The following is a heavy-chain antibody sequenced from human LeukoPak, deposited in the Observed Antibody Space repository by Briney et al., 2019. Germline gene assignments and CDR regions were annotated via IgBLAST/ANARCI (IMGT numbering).Heavy chain of an antibody. CDR3: ARDRARIVGATHYYYYGMDV. J-gene: IGHJ6*02. V-gene: IGHV4-59*01. CDR1: GGSISPYY. Sequence: SETLSLTCTVSGGSISPYYWSWIRQPPGKGLEWIGYIYYSGSTNYNLSLKSRVTISVDTSKNQFSLKLSSVTAADTAVYYCARDRARIVGATHYYYYGMDVWGQGTTVTVSS. D-gene: IGHD1-26*01. CDR2: IYYSGST.